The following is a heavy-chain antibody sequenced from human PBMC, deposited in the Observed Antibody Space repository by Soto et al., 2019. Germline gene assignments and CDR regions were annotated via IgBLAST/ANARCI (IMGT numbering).Heavy chain of an antibody. J-gene: IGHJ4*02. D-gene: IGHD2-8*01. V-gene: IGHV1-46*01. CDR1: GYTFTSYY. CDR2: INPSGGST. CDR3: ARDYGYCTNGVCYTFDY. Sequence: GASVKVSCKASGYTFTSYYMHWVRQAPGQGLEWMGIINPSGGSTSYAQKFQGRVTMTRDTSTSTVYMELSSLRSEDTAVYYCARDYGYCTNGVCYTFDYWGQGTLVTVSS.